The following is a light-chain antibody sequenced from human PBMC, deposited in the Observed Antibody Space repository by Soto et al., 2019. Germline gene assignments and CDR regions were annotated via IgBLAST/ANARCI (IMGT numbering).Light chain of an antibody. CDR3: QQYNNWPPLFT. Sequence: EIVMTQSPATLSVSPGERATLSCRASQSVSSNLAWYQQKPGQAPRLLIYGASTRATGIPARFSGSGSGTEFTHTISSLQSEDFAVYSCQQYNNWPPLFTFGPGTKVDIK. CDR1: QSVSSN. J-gene: IGKJ3*01. V-gene: IGKV3-15*01. CDR2: GAS.